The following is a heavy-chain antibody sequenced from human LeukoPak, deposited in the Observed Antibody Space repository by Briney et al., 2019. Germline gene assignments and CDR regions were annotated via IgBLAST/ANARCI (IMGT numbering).Heavy chain of an antibody. CDR2: ISSSSSTI. Sequence: GGSLRLSCAASGFTFSMFSMNWVRQAPGKGLEWISYISSSSSTIYHADSVKGRFTISRDNAQKSLYLQMNSLRAEDTAVYYCVRDQYCGGDCYRLNDYWGQGTLVAVSA. CDR1: GFTFSMFS. J-gene: IGHJ4*02. V-gene: IGHV3-48*01. D-gene: IGHD2-21*02. CDR3: VRDQYCGGDCYRLNDY.